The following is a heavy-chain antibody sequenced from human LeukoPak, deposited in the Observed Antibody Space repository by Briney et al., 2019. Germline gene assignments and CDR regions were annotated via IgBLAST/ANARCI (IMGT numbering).Heavy chain of an antibody. CDR1: GFTVSSNY. CDR3: ARAQPPGYSYGSGYFDY. Sequence: GGSLRLSCAASGFTVSSNYMSWVRQAPGKGLEWVSVIYSGGSTYYADSVKGRFTISRDNSKNTLYLQMNSLRAEDTAVYYCARAQPPGYSYGSGYFDYWGQGTLVTVSS. V-gene: IGHV3-53*01. CDR2: IYSGGST. J-gene: IGHJ4*02. D-gene: IGHD5-18*01.